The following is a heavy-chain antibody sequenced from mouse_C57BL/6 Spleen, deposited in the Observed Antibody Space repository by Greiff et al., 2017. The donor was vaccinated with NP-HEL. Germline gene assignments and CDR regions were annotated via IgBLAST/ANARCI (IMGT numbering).Heavy chain of an antibody. CDR2: INPNNGGT. Sequence: DVHLVESGPELVKPGASVKIPCKASGYTFTDYNMDWVKQSHGKSLEWIGDINPNNGGTIYNQKFKGKATLTVDKSSSTAYMELRSLTSEDTAVYYCARERGAMDYWGQGTSVTVSS. V-gene: IGHV1-18*01. CDR3: ARERGAMDY. J-gene: IGHJ4*01. CDR1: GYTFTDYN.